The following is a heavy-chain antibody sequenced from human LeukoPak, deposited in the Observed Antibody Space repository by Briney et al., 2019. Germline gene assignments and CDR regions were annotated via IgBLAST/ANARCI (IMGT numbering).Heavy chain of an antibody. J-gene: IGHJ3*02. Sequence: PGGALRLSCAASGFTFSSYWMNWVRPAPGKGLEWGANIKQGGSEKYYVDSVKGRFTISRDNAKNSLYLQMNSLRAEDTAVYYCARDQKSYDILTGYYFPGNAFDIWGQGTMVTVSS. V-gene: IGHV3-7*01. CDR3: ARDQKSYDILTGYYFPGNAFDI. CDR1: GFTFSSYW. CDR2: IKQGGSEK. D-gene: IGHD3-9*01.